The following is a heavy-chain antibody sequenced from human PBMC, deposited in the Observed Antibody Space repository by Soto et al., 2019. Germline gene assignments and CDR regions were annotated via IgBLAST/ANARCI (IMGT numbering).Heavy chain of an antibody. CDR2: VHPNGNI. V-gene: IGHV4-31*03. CDR3: VRGSDTSKCSF. J-gene: IGHJ4*02. CDR1: GASVSSGLYF. D-gene: IGHD6-13*01. Sequence: QVQLQAPGPGLVKPSQTLSLTFTVSGASVSSGLYFWNWIHQLPGKGLQWLGHVHPNGNISYNPSHKGGFTMSMDTANDQVSLQLNSVTVAETFAYYCVRGSDTSKCSFWGEGALVTVSS.